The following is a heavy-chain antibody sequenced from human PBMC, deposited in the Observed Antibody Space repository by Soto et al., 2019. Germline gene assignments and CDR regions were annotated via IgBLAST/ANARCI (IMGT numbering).Heavy chain of an antibody. CDR2: IIPIFGTA. D-gene: IGHD2-15*01. CDR3: ARDRYCSGGSCYSRWFDP. J-gene: IGHJ5*02. Sequence: SVKVSCKASGYTFTSYGISWVRQAPGQGLEWMGGIIPIFGTANYAQKFQGRVTITADESTSTAYMELSSLRSEDTAVYYCARDRYCSGGSCYSRWFDPWG. V-gene: IGHV1-69*13. CDR1: GYTFTSYG.